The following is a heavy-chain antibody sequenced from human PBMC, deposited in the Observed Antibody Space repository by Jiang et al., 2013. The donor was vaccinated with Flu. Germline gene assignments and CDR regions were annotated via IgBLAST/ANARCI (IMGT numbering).Heavy chain of an antibody. V-gene: IGHV3-30*03. D-gene: IGHD1-26*01. CDR2: ISYDGRHD. CDR1: GFSISTYG. J-gene: IGHJ4*02. CDR3: ATVGADDY. Sequence: LVESGGDVVQPGRSLRLSCVASGFSISTYGMHWVRQAPGKGLEWVAVISYDGRHDYYVDSVKGRFIISRDTSKNTLYLHVNSLRSEDTAMYYCATVGADDYWGQGTLVTVSS.